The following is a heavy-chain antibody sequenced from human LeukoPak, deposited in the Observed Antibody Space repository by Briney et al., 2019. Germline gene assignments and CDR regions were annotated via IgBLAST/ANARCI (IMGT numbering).Heavy chain of an antibody. CDR1: GFTFSSYW. D-gene: IGHD5-18*01. CDR2: ITIDVTNT. J-gene: IGHJ4*02. CDR3: ATSERGYTYDFSTFEN. V-gene: IGHV3-74*01. Sequence: PGGSLRLSCAASGFTFSSYWIHWVRQAPGKGLLWVSRITIDVTNTDYADFVRGRFTISRDNAKNTVYLQMNSLTDEDSAVYYCATSERGYTYDFSTFENWGQGTLVTGSS.